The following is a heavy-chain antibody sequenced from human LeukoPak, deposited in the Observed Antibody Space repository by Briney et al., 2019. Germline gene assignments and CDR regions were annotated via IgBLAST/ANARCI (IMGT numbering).Heavy chain of an antibody. V-gene: IGHV1-69*04. Sequence: SVKVSCKASGGTFSSYAISWVRQAPGQGLEWMGRIIPILGIANYAQKFQGRVTITADKSTSTAYMELSCLRSEDTAVYYCARGVDGGNSDWFDPWGQGTLVTVSS. D-gene: IGHD4-23*01. J-gene: IGHJ5*02. CDR3: ARGVDGGNSDWFDP. CDR1: GGTFSSYA. CDR2: IIPILGIA.